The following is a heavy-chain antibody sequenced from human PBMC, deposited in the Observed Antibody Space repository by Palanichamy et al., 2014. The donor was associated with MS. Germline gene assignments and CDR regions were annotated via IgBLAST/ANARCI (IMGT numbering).Heavy chain of an antibody. Sequence: EVQLVESGGGLVQPGGSLRLSCAASGFTSVATTCTGVRQATGRGLEWVSAIGSGGSTYYLGSVKGRFTISREYAKNSLYLQMNSLEAGDTAVYYCVRQPAAAGSGFDYWGQGTPVTVSS. CDR2: IGSGGST. CDR3: VRQPAAAGSGFDY. D-gene: IGHD6-13*01. V-gene: IGHV3-13*01. CDR1: GFTSVATT. J-gene: IGHJ4*02.